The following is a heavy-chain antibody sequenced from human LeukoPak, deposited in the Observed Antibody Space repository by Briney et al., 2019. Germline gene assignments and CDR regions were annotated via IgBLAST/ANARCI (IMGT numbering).Heavy chain of an antibody. CDR1: GFSFNSYA. J-gene: IGHJ4*02. D-gene: IGHD3-10*01. Sequence: PGGSLRLSCAASGFSFNSYAMSWVRQAPGKGLEWVSAISGSGGSTYYADSVKSRFTISRDNSKNTLYLQMNSLRAEDTAVYYCAKDKDGFGELLYLDYWGQGTLVTVSS. CDR3: AKDKDGFGELLYLDY. V-gene: IGHV3-23*01. CDR2: ISGSGGST.